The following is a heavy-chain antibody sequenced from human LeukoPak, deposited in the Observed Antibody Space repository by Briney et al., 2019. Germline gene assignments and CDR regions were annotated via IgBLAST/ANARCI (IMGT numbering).Heavy chain of an antibody. Sequence: GGSLRLSCAASGFTFDDYAMHWVRQAPGKGLEWVSGISWNSGSIGYADSVKGRFTISRDNAKNSLYLQMNSLRAEDTALYYCARAPYSSTWYSRYFDLWGRGTLVTVSS. CDR2: ISWNSGSI. V-gene: IGHV3-9*01. D-gene: IGHD6-13*01. CDR1: GFTFDDYA. J-gene: IGHJ2*01. CDR3: ARAPYSSTWYSRYFDL.